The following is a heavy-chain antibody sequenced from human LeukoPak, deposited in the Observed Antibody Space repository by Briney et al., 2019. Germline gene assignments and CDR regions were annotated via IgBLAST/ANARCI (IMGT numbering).Heavy chain of an antibody. Sequence: PGRSLRLSCAASGFTFTSYGMHWVRQAPGKGLEWVAVISYDGYKRYYADSVKGRFTISRDNAKNSLYLQMNSLRAEDTAVYYCARSPPLWNGDAFDIWGQGTMVTVPS. D-gene: IGHD1-1*01. CDR2: ISYDGYKR. V-gene: IGHV3-30*03. J-gene: IGHJ3*02. CDR3: ARSPPLWNGDAFDI. CDR1: GFTFTSYG.